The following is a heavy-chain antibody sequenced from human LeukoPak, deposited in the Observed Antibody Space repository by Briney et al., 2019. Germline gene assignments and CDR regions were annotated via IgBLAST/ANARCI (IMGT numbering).Heavy chain of an antibody. V-gene: IGHV3-21*01. D-gene: IGHD3-10*01. CDR3: ARVGGSGSYYKGYFDY. J-gene: IGHJ4*02. CDR2: ISSSSSYI. Sequence: PGGSLRLSCAASGFTFSSYWMNWVRQAPGKGLEWVSSISSSSSYIYYADSVKGRFTISRDNAKNSLYLQMNSLRAEDTAVYYCARVGGSGSYYKGYFDYWGQGTLVTVSS. CDR1: GFTFSSYW.